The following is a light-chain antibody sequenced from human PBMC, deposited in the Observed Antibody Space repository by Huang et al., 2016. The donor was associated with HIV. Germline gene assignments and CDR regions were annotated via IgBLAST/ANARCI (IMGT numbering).Light chain of an antibody. CDR1: QSVSSNY. V-gene: IGKV3-20*01. Sequence: EIVLTQSPGTLSLSPGERVTLSSRASQSVSSNYLAWYQQKPGQSPRLLIYGTSTMATGISDRFTGDGSVTDFTLTITRLEPEDFAVYYCQQYGSSPITFGQGTRLEIK. J-gene: IGKJ5*01. CDR3: QQYGSSPIT. CDR2: GTS.